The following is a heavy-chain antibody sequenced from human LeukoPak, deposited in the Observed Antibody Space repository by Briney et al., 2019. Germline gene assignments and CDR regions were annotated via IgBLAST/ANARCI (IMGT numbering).Heavy chain of an antibody. CDR2: IKQDGSEE. Sequence: GGSLRLSCAASGFTFSSYWMTWVRQAPGKGLEWVANIKQDGSEEYYVDSVKGRFTISRDNAKNSLYLQMNSLRAEDTAVYYCARDGLGSAFDYWGQGTLVAVSS. CDR3: ARDGLGSAFDY. D-gene: IGHD3/OR15-3a*01. J-gene: IGHJ4*02. V-gene: IGHV3-7*01. CDR1: GFTFSSYW.